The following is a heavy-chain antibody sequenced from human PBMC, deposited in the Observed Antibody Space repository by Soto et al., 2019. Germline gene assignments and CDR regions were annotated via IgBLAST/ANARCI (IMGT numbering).Heavy chain of an antibody. J-gene: IGHJ6*02. V-gene: IGHV3-64D*06. CDR3: VKSSCGLRGYYYYGMDV. CDR2: ISSNGGST. D-gene: IGHD5-18*01. Sequence: GGSLRLSCSASGFTFSSYAMHWVRQAPGKGLEYVSAISSNGGSTYYADSVKGRFTISRDNSKNTLYLQMSSLRAEDTAVYYCVKSSCGLRGYYYYGMDVWGQGTTVTVSS. CDR1: GFTFSSYA.